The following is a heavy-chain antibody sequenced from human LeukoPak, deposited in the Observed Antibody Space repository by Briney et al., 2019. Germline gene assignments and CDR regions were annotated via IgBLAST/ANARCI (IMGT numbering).Heavy chain of an antibody. CDR3: ARDPTAMETGPYDY. J-gene: IGHJ4*02. CDR2: ISYDGSNK. D-gene: IGHD5-18*01. Sequence: GRSLRLSCAASGFTFSSYAMHWVRQAPGKGLEWVAVISYDGSNKYYADSVKGRFTISRDNSKNTLYLQMNSLRAEDTAVYYCARDPTAMETGPYDYWGQGTLVTVSS. V-gene: IGHV3-30-3*01. CDR1: GFTFSSYA.